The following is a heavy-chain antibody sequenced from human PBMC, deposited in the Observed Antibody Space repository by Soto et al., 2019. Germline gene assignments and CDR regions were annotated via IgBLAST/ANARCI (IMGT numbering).Heavy chain of an antibody. D-gene: IGHD1-26*01. CDR2: INAANGYT. V-gene: IGHV1-3*01. Sequence: ASVKVSCKASGYTFTTYAIHWVRQAPGQGLEWMGWINAANGYTKYSQNFQGRVTITRDTSATTAYMELSSLRSEDTAVYFCARDGQRVGTPNWFDSWGQGTLVTVSS. J-gene: IGHJ5*01. CDR1: GYTFTTYA. CDR3: ARDGQRVGTPNWFDS.